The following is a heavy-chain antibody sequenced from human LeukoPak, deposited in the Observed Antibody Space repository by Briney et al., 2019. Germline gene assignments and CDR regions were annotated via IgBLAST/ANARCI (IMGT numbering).Heavy chain of an antibody. Sequence: SGGSLRLSCAASGFTFSSYEMNWVRQAPGKGLEWVSYISSSGSYTNYADSVKGRFTISRDNAKNSLYLQMNSLRAEDTAVYYCARDRVQSTASDYWGQGTLVTVSS. D-gene: IGHD6-25*01. CDR3: ARDRVQSTASDY. CDR1: GFTFSSYE. V-gene: IGHV3-48*03. CDR2: ISSSGSYT. J-gene: IGHJ4*02.